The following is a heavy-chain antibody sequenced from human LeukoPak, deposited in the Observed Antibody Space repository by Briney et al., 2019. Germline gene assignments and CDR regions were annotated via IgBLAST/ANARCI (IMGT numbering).Heavy chain of an antibody. Sequence: ASVKVSCKASGYTFTSYDINWVRQATGQGLEWMGWMNPNSGNTGYAQKFQGRVTMTRDTSISTAYMELSRLRSDDTAVYYCARDRTPCWGQGTMVTVSS. V-gene: IGHV1-8*02. CDR2: MNPNSGNT. J-gene: IGHJ3*01. CDR3: ARDRTPC. CDR1: GYTFTSYD.